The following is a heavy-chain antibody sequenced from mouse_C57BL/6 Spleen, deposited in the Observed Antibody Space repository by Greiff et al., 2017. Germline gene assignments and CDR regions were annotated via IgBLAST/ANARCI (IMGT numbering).Heavy chain of an antibody. J-gene: IGHJ4*01. CDR2: IYPRSGNT. V-gene: IGHV1-81*01. Sequence: QVHVKQSGAELARPGASVKLSCKASGYTFTSYGISWVKQRTGQGLEWIGEIYPRSGNTYYNEKFKGKATLTADKSSSTAYMELRSLTSEDSAVYFCARLWDYAMDYWGQGTSVTVSS. CDR3: ARLWDYAMDY. D-gene: IGHD1-1*02. CDR1: GYTFTSYG.